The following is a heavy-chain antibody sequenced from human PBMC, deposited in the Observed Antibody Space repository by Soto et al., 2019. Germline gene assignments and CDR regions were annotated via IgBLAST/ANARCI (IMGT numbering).Heavy chain of an antibody. D-gene: IGHD2-15*01. V-gene: IGHV4-30-2*01. J-gene: IGHJ4*02. CDR3: ARGTRGGNSFDY. CDR1: GGSISSGGYS. CDR2: IYHSGST. Sequence: PSETLSLTCAVSGGSISSGGYSWSWIRQPPGKGLEWIGYIYHSGSTYYNPSLKSRVTISVDRSKNQFSLKLSSVTAADTAVYYCARGTRGGNSFDYWGQGTQVTVSS.